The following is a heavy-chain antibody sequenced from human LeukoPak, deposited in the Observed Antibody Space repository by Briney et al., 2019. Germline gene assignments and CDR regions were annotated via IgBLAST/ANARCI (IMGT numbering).Heavy chain of an antibody. CDR1: GYSITSSSW. J-gene: IGHJ5*02. CDR2: IYHSGST. Sequence: SDTLSLTCAVSGYSITSSSWWGWIRQPPGKGLEWIGEIYHSGSTNYNPSLKSRVTMSVDKSKNQFSLKLSSVTAADTAVYYCARGGEYYYGSGSSVNWVDPWGQGTLVTVSS. CDR3: ARGGEYYYGSGSSVNWVDP. D-gene: IGHD3-10*01. V-gene: IGHV4-28*03.